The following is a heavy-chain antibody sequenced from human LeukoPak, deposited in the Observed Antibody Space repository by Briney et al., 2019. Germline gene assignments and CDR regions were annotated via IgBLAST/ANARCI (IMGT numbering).Heavy chain of an antibody. V-gene: IGHV4-59*01. J-gene: IGHJ4*02. CDR3: ARERYRYFDY. CDR2: IYYSGST. CDR1: GGSISSYY. Sequence: SETLSLTCTVSGGSISSYYWSWIRQPPGKGLEWIGYIYYSGSTNYNPSLKSRVTISVDTSKNQFSLKLSSVTAADTAVYYCARERYRYFDYWGQGTLVTVSS. D-gene: IGHD5-18*01.